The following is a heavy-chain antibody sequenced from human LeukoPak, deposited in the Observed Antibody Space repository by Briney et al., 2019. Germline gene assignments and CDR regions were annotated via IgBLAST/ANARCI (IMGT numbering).Heavy chain of an antibody. CDR1: GFTFSSYS. CDR3: VRENPYVQ. CDR2: IKEDGSKK. D-gene: IGHD2-21*01. J-gene: IGHJ4*02. Sequence: PGGSLRLSCAASGFTFSSYSMNWVRQAPGKGLEWVAKIKEDGSKKDYVDSVKGRFIISRDNAKNSLYLEMNSLRADDTGVYYCVRENPYVQWGQGTLVTVSS. V-gene: IGHV3-7*01.